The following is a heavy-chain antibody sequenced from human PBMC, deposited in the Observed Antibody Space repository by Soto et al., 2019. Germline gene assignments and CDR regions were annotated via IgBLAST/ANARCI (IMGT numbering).Heavy chain of an antibody. J-gene: IGHJ4*02. CDR2: IWYDGSNK. Sequence: QVQLVESGGGVVQPGRSLRLSCAASGFTFSSYGMHWVRQAPGKGLEWVAVIWYDGSNKYYADSVKGRFTISRDNSKNTLYLQMNSLRAEDTDVYYCARGKGSGYDYGNRFDYWGQGTLVTVSS. CDR3: ARGKGSGYDYGNRFDY. D-gene: IGHD5-12*01. V-gene: IGHV3-33*01. CDR1: GFTFSSYG.